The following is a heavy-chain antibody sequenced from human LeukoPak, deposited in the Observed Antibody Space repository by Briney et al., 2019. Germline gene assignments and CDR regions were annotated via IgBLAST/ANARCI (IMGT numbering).Heavy chain of an antibody. J-gene: IGHJ4*02. CDR2: INHSGRT. CDR1: GGSFSGYY. Sequence: AETLSLTCAVYGGSFSGYYWSWVRQPPGKGLEWIGEINHSGRTNYNPSLKSRVTISVDTSKNQFSLKLSSVTAADTAVYYCARALIWTTPDSIHYWGQGTLVTVSS. D-gene: IGHD3-22*01. V-gene: IGHV4-34*01. CDR3: ARALIWTTPDSIHY.